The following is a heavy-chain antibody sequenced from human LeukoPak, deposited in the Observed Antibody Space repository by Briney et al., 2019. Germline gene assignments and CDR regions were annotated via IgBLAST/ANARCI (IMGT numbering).Heavy chain of an antibody. CDR3: ARHSDYGNY. J-gene: IGHJ4*02. V-gene: IGHV1-69*06. CDR2: IIPIFGTA. D-gene: IGHD4-17*01. Sequence: SGEGSSQAFGGPFSSHAIRWGGQGPGPGLEWMGGIIPIFGTANYAQKFQGRVTITADKSTSTAYMELSSLRSEDTAVYYCARHSDYGNYWGQGTLVTVSS. CDR1: GGPFSSHA.